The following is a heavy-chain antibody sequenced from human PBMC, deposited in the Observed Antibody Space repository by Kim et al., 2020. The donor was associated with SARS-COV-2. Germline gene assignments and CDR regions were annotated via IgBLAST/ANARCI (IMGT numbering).Heavy chain of an antibody. D-gene: IGHD3-9*01. CDR2: ISHDGSSK. CDR1: GFTFSSYG. CDR3: TKNYDILTLWDGMDV. Sequence: GGSLRLSCAASGFTFSSYGIHWVRQAPGKGLEWVAVISHDGSSKYYGDSVKGRFTISRDNSKNTVFLQMNSLRAEDTAVYYCTKNYDILTLWDGMDVWGQGTTVTVSS. J-gene: IGHJ6*02. V-gene: IGHV3-30*18.